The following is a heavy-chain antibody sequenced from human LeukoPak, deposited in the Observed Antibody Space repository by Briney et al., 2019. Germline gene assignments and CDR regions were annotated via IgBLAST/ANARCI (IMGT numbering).Heavy chain of an antibody. CDR3: ARTLDVSDAFDI. CDR1: GGSFSGYY. V-gene: IGHV4-34*01. Sequence: SETLSLTCAVYGGSFSGYYWSWIRQPPGKGLEWIGEINHSGSTYYNPSLKSRVTISVDRSKNQFSLKLSSVTAADTAVYYRARTLDVSDAFDIWGQGTMVTVSS. CDR2: INHSGST. J-gene: IGHJ3*02.